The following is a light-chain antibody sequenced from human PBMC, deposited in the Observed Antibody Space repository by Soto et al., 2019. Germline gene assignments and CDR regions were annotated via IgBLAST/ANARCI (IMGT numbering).Light chain of an antibody. V-gene: IGLV2-8*01. CDR3: ISYAGSDFYV. CDR2: EVS. CDR1: SSDVGSYNY. Sequence: QSVLTQPPSASGSPGQSVTISCTGTSSDVGSYNYVSWYQQHPGKATKLMISEVSKRPSGVSDRFSGSKSGNTASLTVSRLQAEDEADYYCISYAGSDFYVFGTGTKVTVL. J-gene: IGLJ1*01.